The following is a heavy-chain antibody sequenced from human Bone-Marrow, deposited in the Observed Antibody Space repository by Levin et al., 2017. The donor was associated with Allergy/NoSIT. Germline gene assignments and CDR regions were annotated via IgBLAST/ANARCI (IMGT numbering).Heavy chain of an antibody. V-gene: IGHV4-59*01. Sequence: GSLRLSCTVSGGSISSYYWTWIRQPPGKGLEWIGYIYYSGITNYNPSLKSRVTISVDTSKNQFSLKLSSVTAADTAVYSCARGNIGLVAAAQYYYGMDVWGQGTTVTVSS. J-gene: IGHJ6*02. D-gene: IGHD2-2*01. CDR2: IYYSGIT. CDR1: GGSISSYY. CDR3: ARGNIGLVAAAQYYYGMDV.